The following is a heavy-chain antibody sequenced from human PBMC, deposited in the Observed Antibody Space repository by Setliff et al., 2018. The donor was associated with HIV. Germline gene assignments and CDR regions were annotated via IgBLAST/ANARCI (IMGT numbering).Heavy chain of an antibody. CDR1: GYTFSNYG. CDR3: ARKYTGGPLDY. J-gene: IGHJ4*02. CDR2: ISTYNGNT. Sequence: ASVKVSCKASGYTFSNYGITWVRQAPGQGLEWMGWISTYNGNTHYAQKLQGRVTMTTDTSTSTAYMELRSLRSDDTAMYYCARKYTGGPLDYWGQGTLVTVSS. D-gene: IGHD6-19*01. V-gene: IGHV1-18*01.